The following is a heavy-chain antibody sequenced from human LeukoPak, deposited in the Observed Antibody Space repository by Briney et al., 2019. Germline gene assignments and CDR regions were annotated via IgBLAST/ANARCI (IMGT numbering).Heavy chain of an antibody. CDR2: IWYDGSNK. D-gene: IGHD6-19*01. J-gene: IGHJ3*02. CDR1: GFTFSSYG. CDR3: ARDSQGQWRRLDAFDM. Sequence: GGSLRLSCAASGFTFSSYGMHWVRQAPGKGLEWVAVIWYDGSNKYYADSVKGRFTISRDNSKNTLYLQMNSLRAEDTAVYYGARDSQGQWRRLDAFDMWGQGTMVTVSS. V-gene: IGHV3-33*01.